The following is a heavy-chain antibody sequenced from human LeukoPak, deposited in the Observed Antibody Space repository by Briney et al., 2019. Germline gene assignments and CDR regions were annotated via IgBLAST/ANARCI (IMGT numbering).Heavy chain of an antibody. J-gene: IGHJ3*02. CDR1: GYTFTSYY. Sequence: ASVKVSCKASGYTFTSYYIHWVRQAPGQGLEWMGIINCAGGSTRYAQKFQGRVTMTRDTSTSTVCMELSSLRSEDTAVYYCAREGELLGGFDIWGQGTMVTVSS. CDR2: INCAGGST. D-gene: IGHD1-7*01. CDR3: AREGELLGGFDI. V-gene: IGHV1-46*01.